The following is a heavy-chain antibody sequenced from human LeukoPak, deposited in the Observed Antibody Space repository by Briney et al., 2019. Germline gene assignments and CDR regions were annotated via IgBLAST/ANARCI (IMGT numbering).Heavy chain of an antibody. CDR1: GGSFSGYY. CDR3: AINGIAVADTIDY. J-gene: IGHJ4*02. Sequence: SETLSLTCAVYGGSFSGYYWSWIRQPPEKGLEWIGEINHSGSTNYNPSLKSRVTISVDTSKNQFSLKLSSVTAADTAVYYCAINGIAVADTIDYWGQGTLVTVSS. V-gene: IGHV4-34*01. CDR2: INHSGST. D-gene: IGHD6-19*01.